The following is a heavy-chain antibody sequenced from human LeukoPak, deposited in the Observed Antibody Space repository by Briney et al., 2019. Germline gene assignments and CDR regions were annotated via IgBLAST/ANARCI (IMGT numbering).Heavy chain of an antibody. J-gene: IGHJ4*02. CDR1: GFAFSDYY. V-gene: IGHV3-11*01. CDR2: ISSSGSTI. Sequence: GGSLRLSCAASGFAFSDYYMSWIRQAPGKGLEWVSYISSSGSTIYYADSVKGRFTISRDNAKNSLYLQMNSPRAEDTALYYCAKASKGSSWYPVDYWGQGTLVTVSS. CDR3: AKASKGSSWYPVDY. D-gene: IGHD6-13*01.